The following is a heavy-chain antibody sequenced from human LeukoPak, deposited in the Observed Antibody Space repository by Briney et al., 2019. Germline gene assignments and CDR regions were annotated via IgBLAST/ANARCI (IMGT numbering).Heavy chain of an antibody. CDR3: TTSEQWLVQDY. J-gene: IGHJ4*02. V-gene: IGHV3-15*01. CDR1: GFTFSNAW. CDR2: IKSKTDGGTT. Sequence: GGSLRLSCAASGFTFSNAWMSWVRQAPGKGLEWVGRIKSKTDGGTTDYAAPVKGRFTISRDDPKNTLYLQMNSLKTEDTAVYYCTTSEQWLVQDYWGQGTLVTVSS. D-gene: IGHD6-19*01.